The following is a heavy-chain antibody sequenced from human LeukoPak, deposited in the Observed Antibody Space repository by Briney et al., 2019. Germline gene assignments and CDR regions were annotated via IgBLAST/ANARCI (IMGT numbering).Heavy chain of an antibody. CDR2: MNPNSGNT. D-gene: IGHD3-3*01. CDR1: GYTFTSYD. V-gene: IGHV1-8*01. CDR3: ARDLNYDFWSGYYTHGGFDY. J-gene: IGHJ4*02. Sequence: ASVKVSCKASGYTFTSYDINWVRQATGQGLEWMGWMNPNSGNTNYAQKFQGRVTMTRDTSISTAYMELSRLRSDDTAVYYCARDLNYDFWSGYYTHGGFDYWGQGTLVTVSS.